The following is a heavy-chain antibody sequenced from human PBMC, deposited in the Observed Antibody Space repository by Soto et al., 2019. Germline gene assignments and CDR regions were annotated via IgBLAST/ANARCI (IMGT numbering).Heavy chain of an antibody. J-gene: IGHJ4*02. Sequence: EVQLVESGGDLVQPGGSLRLSCAASGFTFSTYWMHWVRQAPGKGLLWVSRIKTDGTYATYADSVKGRFTISRDNAKNTLYLQMNSLIVEDEAVYYCAAGGSGYYANWGQGTLVTVSS. CDR1: GFTFSTYW. D-gene: IGHD3-22*01. CDR3: AAGGSGYYAN. CDR2: IKTDGTYA. V-gene: IGHV3-74*01.